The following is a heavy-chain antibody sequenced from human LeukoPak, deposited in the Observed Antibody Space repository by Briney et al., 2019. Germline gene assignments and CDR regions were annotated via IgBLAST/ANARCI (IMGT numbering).Heavy chain of an antibody. D-gene: IGHD3-3*01. V-gene: IGHV1-18*01. Sequence: GASVKVSCKASGYTFTSYGISWVRQAPGQGLEGMGCISAYNGNTNYSQKLQGRFTMTTNTSTTTAYMELRSLRSDDTAVYYCARDSTYYDFWSGYYSGYYYMDVWGKGTTVTVSS. J-gene: IGHJ6*03. CDR3: ARDSTYYDFWSGYYSGYYYMDV. CDR1: GYTFTSYG. CDR2: ISAYNGNT.